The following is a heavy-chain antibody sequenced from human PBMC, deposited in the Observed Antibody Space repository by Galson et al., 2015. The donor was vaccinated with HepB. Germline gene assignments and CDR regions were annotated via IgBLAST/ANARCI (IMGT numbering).Heavy chain of an antibody. V-gene: IGHV1-2*05. CDR3: ARESSSYPYYFDY. J-gene: IGHJ4*02. D-gene: IGHD6-13*01. CDR1: GYTFTGYY. CDR2: INPNSGGT. Sequence: SVKVSCKASGYTFTGYYMHWVRQAPGQGLEWMGRINPNSGGTNYAQKFQGRVTMTRDTSISTAYMELSRLRSDDTVVYYCARESSSYPYYFDYWGQGTLVTVSS.